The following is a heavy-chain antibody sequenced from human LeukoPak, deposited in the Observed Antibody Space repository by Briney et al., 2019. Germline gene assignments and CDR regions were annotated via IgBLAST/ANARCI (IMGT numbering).Heavy chain of an antibody. Sequence: GASLQISCNGSGSIFTSYWIGWVRQLPGKGLEWMGIIYPGDSDTRYSPSFQGQVTISADKSISTAYLQWSSLKASDTAMYYCARRSALVNPIDYWGQGTLVTVSS. CDR1: GSIFTSYW. CDR2: IYPGDSDT. CDR3: ARRSALVNPIDY. J-gene: IGHJ4*02. V-gene: IGHV5-51*01.